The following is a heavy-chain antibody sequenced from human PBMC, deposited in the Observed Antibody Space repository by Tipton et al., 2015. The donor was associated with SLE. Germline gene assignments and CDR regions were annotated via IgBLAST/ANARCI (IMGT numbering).Heavy chain of an antibody. Sequence: SLRLSCAASGFTFSNYSMNWVRQAPGKGLEWVSAISSSSSYIYYADSVKGRFTISRDNAKNSLYLQMNSLRAEDTAVYYCATSPIAARYHWYFDLWGRGTLVTVSS. D-gene: IGHD6-6*01. CDR1: GFTFSNYS. CDR3: ATSPIAARYHWYFDL. J-gene: IGHJ2*01. CDR2: ISSSSSYI. V-gene: IGHV3-21*01.